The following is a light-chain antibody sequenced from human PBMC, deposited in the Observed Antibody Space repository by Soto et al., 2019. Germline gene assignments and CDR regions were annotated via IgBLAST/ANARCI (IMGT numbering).Light chain of an antibody. CDR2: DAS. CDR1: QSVSNF. Sequence: EIVLTQSPATLSLSPGERATLSCKASQSVSNFLAWYQQKPGQAPRLLIYDASNRATGIPARFSGSGSGTDFTLTISSLEPEDFAVYYCQQRSNWSTFGPGTKVDIK. CDR3: QQRSNWST. J-gene: IGKJ3*01. V-gene: IGKV3-11*01.